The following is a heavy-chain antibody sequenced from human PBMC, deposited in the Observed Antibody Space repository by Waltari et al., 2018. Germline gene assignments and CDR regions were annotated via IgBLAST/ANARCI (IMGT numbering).Heavy chain of an antibody. CDR2: INPNSGGT. D-gene: IGHD2-15*01. Sequence: QVQLVQSGAEVKKPGASVKVSCKASGYTFTGYYMHWVRQAPGQGLEWMGRINPNSGGTNYEQKCQGRVTMTRDTSVSTAYMELSRLRSDDTAVYYCARTAHGIYCSGGSCYHNWFDPWGQGTLVTVSS. V-gene: IGHV1-2*06. CDR1: GYTFTGYY. CDR3: ARTAHGIYCSGGSCYHNWFDP. J-gene: IGHJ5*02.